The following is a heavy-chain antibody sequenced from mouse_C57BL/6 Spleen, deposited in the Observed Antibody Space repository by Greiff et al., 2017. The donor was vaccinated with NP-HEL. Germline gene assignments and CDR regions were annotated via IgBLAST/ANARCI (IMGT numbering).Heavy chain of an antibody. CDR1: GYTFTDYE. J-gene: IGHJ2*01. CDR2: IDPETGGT. D-gene: IGHD2-4*01. CDR3: TVYYDPFFDY. V-gene: IGHV1-15*01. Sequence: QVHVKQSGAELVRPGASVTLSCKASGYTFTDYEMHWVKQTPVHGLEWIGAIDPETGGTAYNQKFKGKAILTADKSSSTAYMELRSLTSEDSAVYYCTVYYDPFFDYWGQGTTLTVSS.